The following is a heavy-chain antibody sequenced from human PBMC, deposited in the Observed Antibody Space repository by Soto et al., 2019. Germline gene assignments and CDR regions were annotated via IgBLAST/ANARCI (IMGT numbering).Heavy chain of an antibody. CDR2: IYYSGST. Sequence: QVQLQESGPGLVKPSETLSLTCTVSGGSVSSGNYYWSWIRQPPGKGLEWIGYIYYSGSTNYNPPLKSRVTMSVDTSKSPFSLKLSSVTAADTAVYYCARDHRGSGYDLYCYYGMDVWGQGTTVTVPS. D-gene: IGHD5-12*01. V-gene: IGHV4-61*01. CDR3: ARDHRGSGYDLYCYYGMDV. J-gene: IGHJ6*02. CDR1: GGSVSSGNYY.